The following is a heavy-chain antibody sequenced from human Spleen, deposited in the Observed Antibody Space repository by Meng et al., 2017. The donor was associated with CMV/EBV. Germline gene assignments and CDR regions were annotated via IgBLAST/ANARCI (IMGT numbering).Heavy chain of an antibody. J-gene: IGHJ4*02. D-gene: IGHD3-16*02. CDR2: IKQDGSEK. CDR1: GFTFNSYG. V-gene: IGHV3-7*01. CDR3: ARKGSYHGY. Sequence: RLSCAASGFTFNSYGMSWVRQAPGKGLEWGANIKQDGSEKYYVDSVKGRFTISRDNAKNSLYLQMNSLRAEDTAVYYCARKGSYHGYWGQGTLVTVSS.